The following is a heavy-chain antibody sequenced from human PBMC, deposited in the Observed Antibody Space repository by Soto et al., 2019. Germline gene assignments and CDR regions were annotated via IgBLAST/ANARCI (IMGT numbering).Heavy chain of an antibody. Sequence: PSETLSLTCTVSGASVSSGNYYWSWIRQPPGKGLEWIGYIYYSGSTNYNPSLKSRVTISVDTSKNQFSLKLSSVTAADTAVYYCARWYGGSLDYWGQGTLVTVSS. CDR1: GASVSSGNYY. V-gene: IGHV4-61*01. D-gene: IGHD4-17*01. CDR3: ARWYGGSLDY. J-gene: IGHJ4*02. CDR2: IYYSGST.